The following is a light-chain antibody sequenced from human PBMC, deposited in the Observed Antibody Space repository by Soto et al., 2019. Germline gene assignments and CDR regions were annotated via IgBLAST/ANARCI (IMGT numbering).Light chain of an antibody. CDR2: EVT. V-gene: IGLV2-8*01. Sequence: QSALTQPPSASGSPGQSVTISCTGTSSDVGRYNYVSWYQQNPGKAPKLMIYEVTKRPSGVPDRFSGSKSGNTASLTVSGLQAEDGADYYCSSYAGNNNLIFGGGTKLTVL. J-gene: IGLJ2*01. CDR3: SSYAGNNNLI. CDR1: SSDVGRYNY.